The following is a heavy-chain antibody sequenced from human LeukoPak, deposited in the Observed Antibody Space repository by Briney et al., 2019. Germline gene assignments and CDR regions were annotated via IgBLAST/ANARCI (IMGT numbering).Heavy chain of an antibody. V-gene: IGHV3-23*01. CDR1: GFTFSLYS. Sequence: GGSLTLSCAASGFTFSLYSMNWVRQAPGKGLEWVSIISGNGDTTYYADSVKGRFTISRDNSKNTLFLQMNSLRVEDTAVYFCAKQPGVAPGNDCFDPWGQGTLVTVSS. D-gene: IGHD1-1*01. J-gene: IGHJ5*02. CDR3: AKQPGVAPGNDCFDP. CDR2: ISGNGDTT.